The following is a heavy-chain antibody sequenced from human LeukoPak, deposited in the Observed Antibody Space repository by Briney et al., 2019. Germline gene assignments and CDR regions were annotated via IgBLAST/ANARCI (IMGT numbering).Heavy chain of an antibody. CDR1: GFTFSSYW. CDR3: ARQGDYGGNSDY. J-gene: IGHJ4*02. CDR2: ISSSSSYI. D-gene: IGHD4-23*01. Sequence: GGSLRLSCAASGFTFSSYWMHWVRQAPGKGLEWVSSISSSSSYIYYADSVKGRFTISRDNAKNSLYLQMNSLRAEDTAVYYCARQGDYGGNSDYWGQGTLVTVSS. V-gene: IGHV3-21*01.